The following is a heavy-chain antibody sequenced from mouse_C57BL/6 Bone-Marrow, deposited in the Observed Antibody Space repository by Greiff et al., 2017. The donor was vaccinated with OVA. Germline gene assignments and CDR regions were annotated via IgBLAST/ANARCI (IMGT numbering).Heavy chain of an antibody. D-gene: IGHD2-2*01. CDR1: GYTFTSYG. CDR3: ARGGGYDPYYYAMDY. Sequence: QVQLKESGAELARPGASVKLSCKASGYTFTSYGISWVKQRTGQGLEWIGEIYPRSGNTYYNEKFKGKATLTADKSSSTAYMELRSLTSEDSAVYFCARGGGYDPYYYAMDYWGQGTSVTVSS. J-gene: IGHJ4*01. CDR2: IYPRSGNT. V-gene: IGHV1-81*01.